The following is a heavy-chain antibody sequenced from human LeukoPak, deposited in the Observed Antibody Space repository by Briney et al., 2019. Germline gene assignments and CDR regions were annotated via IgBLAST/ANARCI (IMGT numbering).Heavy chain of an antibody. CDR2: INSDGINT. CDR1: GFTFSNYW. J-gene: IGHJ4*02. D-gene: IGHD3-22*01. V-gene: IGHV3-74*01. CDR3: ARDGYYYDSSGYYLFDY. Sequence: GGSLRLSCAASGFTFSNYWMHWVRQAPGKGLVWVSRINSDGINTSYADSVKGRFTISRDNAKNTLNLQMNSLRAEDTAVYYCARDGYYYDSSGYYLFDYWGQGTLVTVSS.